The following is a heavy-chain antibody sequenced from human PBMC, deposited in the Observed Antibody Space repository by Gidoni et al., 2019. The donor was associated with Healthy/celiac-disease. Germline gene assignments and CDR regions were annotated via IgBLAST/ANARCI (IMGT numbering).Heavy chain of an antibody. V-gene: IGHV4-61*02. CDR1: GGSISSGRYY. Sequence: QVQLQESGPGLVKPSQTLSLPCPVSGGSISSGRYYWSWIRQPAGKGLEWIGRIYTSGRTNYNPSLKSRVTISVDTSKNQFSLKLSSVTAADTAVYYCAKGVWFDPWGQGTLVTVSS. CDR3: AKGVWFDP. J-gene: IGHJ5*02. CDR2: IYTSGRT.